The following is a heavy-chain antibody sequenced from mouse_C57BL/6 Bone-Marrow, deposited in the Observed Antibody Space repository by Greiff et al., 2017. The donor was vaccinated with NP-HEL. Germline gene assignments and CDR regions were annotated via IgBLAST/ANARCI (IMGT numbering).Heavy chain of an antibody. V-gene: IGHV5-4*03. CDR3: ARVTTVVEDAMDY. CDR1: GFTFSSYA. CDR2: ISDGGSYT. Sequence: EVMLVESGGGLVKPGGSLKLSCAASGFTFSSYAMSWVRQTPEKRLEWVATISDGGSYTYYPDNVKGRFTISRDNAKSNLYLQMSHLKSEDTAMYYCARVTTVVEDAMDYWGQGTSVTVSS. D-gene: IGHD1-1*01. J-gene: IGHJ4*01.